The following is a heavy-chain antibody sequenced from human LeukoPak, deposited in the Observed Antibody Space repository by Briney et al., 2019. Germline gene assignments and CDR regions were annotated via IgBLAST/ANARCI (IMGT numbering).Heavy chain of an antibody. CDR3: ADGGSTGTYYFDF. CDR2: ISYDGSNK. CDR1: GFTFSSYA. D-gene: IGHD1-14*01. V-gene: IGHV3-30*04. Sequence: GGSLRLSCAASGFTFSSYAMHWVRQAPGKGLEWMAVISYDGSNKYYEDYVKGRFTISRDNSKNTLYLQMNSLRAEDTAVYYCADGGSTGTYYFDFWGQGTLVTVSS. J-gene: IGHJ4*02.